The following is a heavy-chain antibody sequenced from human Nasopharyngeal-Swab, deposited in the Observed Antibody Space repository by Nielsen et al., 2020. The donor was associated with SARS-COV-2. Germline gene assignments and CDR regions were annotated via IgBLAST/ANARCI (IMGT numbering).Heavy chain of an antibody. J-gene: IGHJ1*01. Sequence: SETLSLTCTVSGGSISSGGYYWSWIRQHPGKGLEWIGYIYYSGSTYYNPSLKSRVTISVDTSKNQFSLKLSSVTAADTAVYYCARGPAWWELLPEYFQHWGQGTLVTVSS. D-gene: IGHD1-26*01. CDR1: GGSISSGGYY. CDR3: ARGPAWWELLPEYFQH. V-gene: IGHV4-31*03. CDR2: IYYSGST.